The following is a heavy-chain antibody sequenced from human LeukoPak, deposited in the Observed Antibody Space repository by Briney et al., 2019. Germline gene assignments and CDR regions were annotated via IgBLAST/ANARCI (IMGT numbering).Heavy chain of an antibody. D-gene: IGHD6-19*01. CDR3: ARGPRYSSGWYKDY. Sequence: GASVKVSCKAPGYTFTGYYMHWVRQAPGQGLEWMGWIHPNSGGTNYAQKFQGRVTMTRDTSISTAYMELSRLRSDDTAVYYCARGPRYSSGWYKDYWGQGTLVTVS. J-gene: IGHJ4*02. CDR2: IHPNSGGT. V-gene: IGHV1-2*02. CDR1: GYTFTGYY.